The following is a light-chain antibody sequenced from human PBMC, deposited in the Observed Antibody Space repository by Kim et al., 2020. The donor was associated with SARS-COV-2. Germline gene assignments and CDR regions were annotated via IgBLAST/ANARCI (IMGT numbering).Light chain of an antibody. CDR1: QDISNY. J-gene: IGKJ4*01. CDR2: SAS. Sequence: ASVADRVTITCRASQDISNYLVWFQQKPGKAPKPLIYSASSLQSGVPSKFSGSGSGTDFTLTINNLQSEDFATYYCQQYYTYPLTFGGGTKVDIK. V-gene: IGKV1-16*02. CDR3: QQYYTYPLT.